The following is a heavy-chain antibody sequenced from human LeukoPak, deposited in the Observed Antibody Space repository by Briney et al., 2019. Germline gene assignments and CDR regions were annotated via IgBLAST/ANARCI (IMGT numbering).Heavy chain of an antibody. D-gene: IGHD3-10*01. V-gene: IGHV4-59*01. CDR3: ARGGPVGVDY. CDR1: DGSINTYY. CDR2: IYYSGST. Sequence: PSEALSLTCTVSDGSINTYYWSWIRQPPGKGLEWIGYIYYSGSTNYNPPLKSRVTISLDTSKNKFSLRLNSVTAADTAVYYCARGGPVGVDYWGQGTLVTVSS. J-gene: IGHJ4*02.